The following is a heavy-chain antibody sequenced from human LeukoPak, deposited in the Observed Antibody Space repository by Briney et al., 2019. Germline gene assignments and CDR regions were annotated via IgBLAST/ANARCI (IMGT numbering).Heavy chain of an antibody. CDR3: ARNGGNSDFDY. V-gene: IGHV4-4*02. CDR1: GGSISSSNW. D-gene: IGHD4-23*01. J-gene: IGHJ4*02. CDR2: IFHSGNT. Sequence: SETLSLTCAVSGGSISSSNWWTWVRQPPGQGLEWIGEIFHSGNTNYNPSLKSRVTISVDKSKNQFSLRLTSVTAADTAVYYCARNGGNSDFDYWGQGTLVTVSS.